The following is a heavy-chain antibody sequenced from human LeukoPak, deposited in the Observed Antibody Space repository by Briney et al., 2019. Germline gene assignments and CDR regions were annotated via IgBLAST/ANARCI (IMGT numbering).Heavy chain of an antibody. CDR2: ISSSSSYI. D-gene: IGHD3-22*01. CDR1: GFTFSSYS. V-gene: IGHV3-21*01. J-gene: IGHJ4*02. CDR3: ARGTYYYDSSGYNPTY. Sequence: PGGSLRLSCAASGFTFSSYSMNWVRQAPGKGLEWVSSISSSSSYIYYADSVKGRFTIPRDDAKNSLYLQMNSLRAEDTAVYYCARGTYYYDSSGYNPTYWGQGTLVTVSS.